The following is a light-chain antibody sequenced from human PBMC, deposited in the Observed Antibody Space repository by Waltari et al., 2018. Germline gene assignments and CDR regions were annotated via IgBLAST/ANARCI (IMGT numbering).Light chain of an antibody. J-gene: IGLJ3*02. V-gene: IGLV2-14*03. CDR3: CAYTIRSTLV. CDR1: SCDIGAHEY. Sequence: SALTQPASVSGSPGQSLTISCAGTSCDIGAHEYVSWYQQHPDKDPKLSLHDVIKRHSGISNRVSGSKSANTASLTITGIQAEDEADYYCCAYTIRSTLVFGGGTRVSVL. CDR2: DVI.